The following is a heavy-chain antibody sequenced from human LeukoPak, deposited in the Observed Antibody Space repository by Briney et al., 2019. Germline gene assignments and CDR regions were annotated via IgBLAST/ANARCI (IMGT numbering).Heavy chain of an antibody. D-gene: IGHD6-19*01. V-gene: IGHV4-59*01. CDR2: IYYSGST. CDR1: GDSISNYY. CDR3: ARARYSSGWYGYYYMDV. Sequence: KASETLSLTCTISGDSISNYYWNWIRQPPGKKLEWIGSIYYSGSTDYNPSLKSRVTISVDTSKNQFSLKLSSVTAADTAVYYCARARYSSGWYGYYYMDVWGKGTTVTISS. J-gene: IGHJ6*03.